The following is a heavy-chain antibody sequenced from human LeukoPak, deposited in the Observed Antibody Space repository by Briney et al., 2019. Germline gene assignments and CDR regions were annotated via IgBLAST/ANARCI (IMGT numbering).Heavy chain of an antibody. CDR3: ARETYYCDSSGYYYVEYYYMDV. J-gene: IGHJ6*03. V-gene: IGHV4-4*07. CDR1: GGSISSYY. CDR2: VYTSGST. D-gene: IGHD3-22*01. Sequence: SETLSLTCTVSGGSISSYYWSWIRQPAGKGLEWIGRVYTSGSTNYNPSLKSRVTMSVDTSKNQFSLKLSSVTAADTAVYYCARETYYCDSSGYYYVEYYYMDVWGKGTTVTVSS.